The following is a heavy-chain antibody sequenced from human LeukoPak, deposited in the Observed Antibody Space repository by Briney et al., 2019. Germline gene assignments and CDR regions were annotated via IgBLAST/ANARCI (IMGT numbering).Heavy chain of an antibody. CDR2: ISYDGSNK. D-gene: IGHD6-19*01. CDR3: AKGIAVAGTANDAFDI. CDR1: GFTFSSYG. V-gene: IGHV3-30*18. Sequence: GGSLRLSCAASGFTFSSYGMHWVRQAPGKGLEWVAVISYDGSNKYYADSVKGRFTISGDNSKNTLYLQMNSLRAEDTAVYYCAKGIAVAGTANDAFDIWGQGTMVTVSS. J-gene: IGHJ3*02.